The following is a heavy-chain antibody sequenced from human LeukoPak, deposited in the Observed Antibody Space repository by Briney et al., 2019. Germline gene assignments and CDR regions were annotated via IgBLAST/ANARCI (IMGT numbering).Heavy chain of an antibody. V-gene: IGHV4-59*01. CDR1: GGSISGYY. Sequence: SETLSLTCTVSGGSISGYYWSWIRQPPGKGLEWIACISYSGSTNYNPSLKSRVTISVDTSKNQLSLKLSSVTAADTAVYYCAREPGFDSSGYLNWFDPWGQGTLVTVSS. D-gene: IGHD3-22*01. J-gene: IGHJ5*02. CDR2: ISYSGST. CDR3: AREPGFDSSGYLNWFDP.